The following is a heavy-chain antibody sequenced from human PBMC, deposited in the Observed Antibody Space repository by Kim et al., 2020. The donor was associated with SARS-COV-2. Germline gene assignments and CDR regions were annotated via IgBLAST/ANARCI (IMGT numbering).Heavy chain of an antibody. CDR2: T. Sequence: TTYADSVKSRCTIARDNAKNTLFLQMNSLRVEDTAVYYCVREYDYWGQGTLVTVSS. CDR3: VREYDY. J-gene: IGHJ4*02. V-gene: IGHV3-74*01.